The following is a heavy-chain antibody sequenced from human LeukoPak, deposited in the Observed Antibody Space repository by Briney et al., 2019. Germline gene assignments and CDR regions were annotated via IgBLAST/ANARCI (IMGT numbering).Heavy chain of an antibody. CDR2: ISYDGSIK. V-gene: IGHV3-30*18. D-gene: IGHD3-22*01. Sequence: GGSLRLSCAASGFTFSLYGMHWVRQAPGKGLEWMAVISYDGSIKYYADSVKGRFTISRDNSKNTLYLQMNSLRAEDTAVYYCANYYDSSGLDYWGQGTLVTVSS. CDR1: GFTFSLYG. CDR3: ANYYDSSGLDY. J-gene: IGHJ4*02.